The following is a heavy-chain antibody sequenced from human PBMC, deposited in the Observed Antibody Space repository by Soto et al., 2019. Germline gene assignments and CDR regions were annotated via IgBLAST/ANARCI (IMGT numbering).Heavy chain of an antibody. CDR1: GGSVSSGSYY. J-gene: IGHJ6*02. CDR2: VYYSGST. Sequence: ASETLSLTCSVSGGSVSSGSYYWGWIRQPPGKGLEWIGNVYYSGSTYSNPSLKSRLTISADTSKNQFSLKLSSVTAADTAVYFCARQSEYYYASGRAAPLYGMDVWGQGTTVTVSS. V-gene: IGHV4-39*01. CDR3: ARQSEYYYASGRAAPLYGMDV. D-gene: IGHD3-10*01.